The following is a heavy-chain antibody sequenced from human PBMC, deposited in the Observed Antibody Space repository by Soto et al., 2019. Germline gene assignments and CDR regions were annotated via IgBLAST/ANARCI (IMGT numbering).Heavy chain of an antibody. V-gene: IGHV3-30-3*01. CDR2: ISYDGSNK. Sequence: QVQLVESGGGVVQPGRSLRLSCAASGFTFSSYAMHWVRQAPGKGLEWVAVISYDGSNKYYADSVKGRFTISRDNSKKTLYLQMNSLRAEDTAVYYCASDYYDSSGYYWGQGTLVTVSS. CDR3: ASDYYDSSGYY. D-gene: IGHD3-22*01. CDR1: GFTFSSYA. J-gene: IGHJ4*02.